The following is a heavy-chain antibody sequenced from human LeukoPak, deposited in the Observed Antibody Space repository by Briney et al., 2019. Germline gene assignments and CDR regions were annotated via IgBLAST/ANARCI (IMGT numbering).Heavy chain of an antibody. CDR2: ISYDGRNK. CDR1: GFTLSSYA. CDR3: ARVGEAKVGATTGEFDY. V-gene: IGHV3-30*01. Sequence: PGGSLRLSCAASGFTLSSYAMHWVRQAPGKGLEWVAVISYDGRNKYYADSVKGRFTISRDNSKNTLYLQMNSLRAEDTAVYYCARVGEAKVGATTGEFDYWGQGTLVTVSS. D-gene: IGHD1-26*01. J-gene: IGHJ4*02.